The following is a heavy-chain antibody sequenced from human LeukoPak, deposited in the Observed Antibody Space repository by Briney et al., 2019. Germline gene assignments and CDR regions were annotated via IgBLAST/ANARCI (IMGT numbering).Heavy chain of an antibody. J-gene: IGHJ4*02. V-gene: IGHV4-34*01. D-gene: IGHD3-3*01. Sequence: PSGTLSLTCAVYGGSFSGYYWSWIRQPPGKGLEWIGEINHSGSTNYNPSLKSRVTISVDTSKNQFSLKLSSVTAADTAVYYCARGLNGVLRYDFWSGYYFDYWGQGTLVTVSS. CDR2: INHSGST. CDR3: ARGLNGVLRYDFWSGYYFDY. CDR1: GGSFSGYY.